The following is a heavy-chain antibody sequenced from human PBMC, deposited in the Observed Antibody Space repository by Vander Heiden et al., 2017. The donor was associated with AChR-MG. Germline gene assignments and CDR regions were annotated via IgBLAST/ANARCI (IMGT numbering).Heavy chain of an antibody. CDR3: ARGSVSEDYGSGSYYIDY. Sequence: QVQTVESAGGVVQPGRSIRLSCDASGFPFSRYAMHWVRHAPGKELEWMAVISYDGSNNYYADSVEGRFTISRDNSKNTLYLQMNSLGAEDTAVYYCARGSVSEDYGSGSYYIDYWGQGTLVTVSS. J-gene: IGHJ4*02. V-gene: IGHV3-30-3*01. CDR2: ISYDGSNN. CDR1: GFPFSRYA. D-gene: IGHD3-10*01.